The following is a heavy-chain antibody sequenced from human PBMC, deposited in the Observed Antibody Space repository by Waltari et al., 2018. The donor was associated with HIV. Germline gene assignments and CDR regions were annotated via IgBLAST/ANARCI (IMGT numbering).Heavy chain of an antibody. CDR2: IYSRGGT. V-gene: IGHV4-59*01. CDR3: ARAVDNGPSRGLWGY. CDR1: GGSLDTYY. J-gene: IGHJ4*02. D-gene: IGHD3-16*01. Sequence: LLQESGPGLVKPSGTLSLTCTVSGGSLDTYYWGWVRQPPGRGLEWIGYIYSRGGTSYTPSLDSRVTISLDMSKNQFSLRLTSVTAADTATYFCARAVDNGPSRGLWGYWGQGTLVTVSS.